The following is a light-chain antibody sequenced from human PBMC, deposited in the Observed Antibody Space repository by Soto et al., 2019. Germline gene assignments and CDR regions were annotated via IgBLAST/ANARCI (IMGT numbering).Light chain of an antibody. CDR1: SSNIGSNT. V-gene: IGLV1-44*01. Sequence: QSVLTQPPSASGTPGQRVIISCSGSSSNIGSNTVNWYQQVPGTAPKLLIYSNNQRPSGVPDRFSGSKSGTSASLAISGLQSEDEADYYCAAWDDSLSVFVFGTGTKLTVL. CDR2: SNN. CDR3: AAWDDSLSVFV. J-gene: IGLJ1*01.